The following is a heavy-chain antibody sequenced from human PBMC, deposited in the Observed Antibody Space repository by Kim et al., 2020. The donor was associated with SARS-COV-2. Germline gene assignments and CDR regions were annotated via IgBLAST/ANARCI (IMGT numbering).Heavy chain of an antibody. CDR2: IYYSGST. D-gene: IGHD3-3*01. Sequence: SETLSLTCTVSGGSISSGGYYWSWIRQHPGKGLEWLGYIYYSGSTYYNPSLKSRVTISVDTSKNQFSLKLSSVTAADTAVYYCARDSNYYDFWSGSQTITDLDDWGKGTTVTVSS. J-gene: IGHJ6*04. CDR3: ARDSNYYDFWSGSQTITDLDD. CDR1: GGSISSGGYY. V-gene: IGHV4-31*03.